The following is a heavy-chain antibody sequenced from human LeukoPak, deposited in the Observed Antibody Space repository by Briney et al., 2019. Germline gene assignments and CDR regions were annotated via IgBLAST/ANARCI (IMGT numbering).Heavy chain of an antibody. Sequence: GGSLRLSCAASGFTVSSNYMSWVRQAPGKGLEWVSSISSSSSYIYYADSVKGRFTISRDNAKNSLYLQMNSLRAEDTAVYYCARDQQAAGFDYWGQGTLVTVSS. D-gene: IGHD6-13*01. CDR3: ARDQQAAGFDY. J-gene: IGHJ4*02. V-gene: IGHV3-21*01. CDR2: ISSSSSYI. CDR1: GFTVSSNY.